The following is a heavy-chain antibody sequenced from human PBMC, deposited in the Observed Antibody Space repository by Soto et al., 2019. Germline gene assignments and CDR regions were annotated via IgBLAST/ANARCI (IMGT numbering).Heavy chain of an antibody. CDR3: ARPLRLVPDGPVSPVGYMDV. CDR2: IWFDGNNK. V-gene: IGHV3-33*01. Sequence: GGSLRLSCAASGFTFSTYAMHWVRQAPGRGLEWLAVIWFDGNNKYYTDSVKGRFIISRDNSKNTLYLEMNSLRADDTALYFCARPLRLVPDGPVSPVGYMDVWGKGTTVTVSS. D-gene: IGHD1-26*01. CDR1: GFTFSTYA. J-gene: IGHJ6*03.